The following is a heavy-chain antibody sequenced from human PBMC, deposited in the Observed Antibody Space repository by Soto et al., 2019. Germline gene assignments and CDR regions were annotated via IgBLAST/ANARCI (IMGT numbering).Heavy chain of an antibody. V-gene: IGHV3-23*01. J-gene: IGHJ3*02. D-gene: IGHD3-16*02. CDR1: GGTCSSYA. CDR3: ANLPNIWGSYRYPDAFDI. CDR2: ISGSGGST. Sequence: GGSLRLCCGAAGGTCSSYARSWVRQAPGKGLEWVSAISGSGGSTYYADSVKGRFTISRDNSKNTMYLQMNSVRAEDTAVYYCANLPNIWGSYRYPDAFDIWGQGTIVTVSS.